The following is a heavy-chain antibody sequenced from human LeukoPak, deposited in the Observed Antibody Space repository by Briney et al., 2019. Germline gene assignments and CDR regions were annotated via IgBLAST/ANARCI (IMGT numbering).Heavy chain of an antibody. D-gene: IGHD3-9*01. CDR1: GGSFSDYY. Sequence: SETLSLTCAVYGGSFSDYYWSWIRQPPGKGLEWIGEINHSGSTNYNPSLKSRVTISVDTSKNQFSLKLSSVTAADTAVYYCARGGQDILTGPTPLYWGKGTLVTVSS. CDR3: ARGGQDILTGPTPLY. CDR2: INHSGST. V-gene: IGHV4-34*01. J-gene: IGHJ4*02.